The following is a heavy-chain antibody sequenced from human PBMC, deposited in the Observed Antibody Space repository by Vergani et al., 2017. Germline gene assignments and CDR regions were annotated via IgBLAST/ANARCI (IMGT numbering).Heavy chain of an antibody. J-gene: IGHJ3*02. CDR3: ARDPLTGDAFDI. CDR1: GGTFSSYT. D-gene: IGHD7-27*01. Sequence: QVQLVQSGAEVKKPGSSVKVSCKASGGTFSSYTISWVRQAPGQGLEWMGWINPNSGGTNYAQKFQGRVTMTRDTSISTAYMELSRLRSDDTAVYYCARDPLTGDAFDIWGQGTMVTVSS. V-gene: IGHV1-2*02. CDR2: INPNSGGT.